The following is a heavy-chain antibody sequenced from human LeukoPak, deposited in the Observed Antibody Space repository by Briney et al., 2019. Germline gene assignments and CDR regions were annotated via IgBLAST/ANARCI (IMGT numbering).Heavy chain of an antibody. CDR3: ATYDSGTFFNS. CDR1: RYSFTSYW. Sequence: GESLQISCKGSRYSFTSYWIGWVRQMPGKALEWMGIIYPGDSDTRYSPSFQGQVTISADKSIGTAYLQWSSLKASDTAMYYCATYDSGTFFNSWGQGTLVTGSS. V-gene: IGHV5-51*01. D-gene: IGHD3-10*01. CDR2: IYPGDSDT. J-gene: IGHJ5*02.